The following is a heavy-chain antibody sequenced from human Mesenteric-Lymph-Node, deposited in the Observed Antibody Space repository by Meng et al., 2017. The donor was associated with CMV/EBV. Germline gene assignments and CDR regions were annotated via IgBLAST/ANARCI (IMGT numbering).Heavy chain of an antibody. CDR3: ARLMGQEWFGELFYGMDV. D-gene: IGHD3-10*01. CDR1: GFTFDAYG. CDR2: INWNGGST. Sequence: GGSLRLSCAASGFTFDAYGMSWVRQAPGKGLEWVSGINWNGGSTGYADSVKGRFTISRDNAKNSLYLQMNSLRAEDTALYYCARLMGQEWFGELFYGMDVWGQGTTVTVSS. V-gene: IGHV3-20*04. J-gene: IGHJ6*02.